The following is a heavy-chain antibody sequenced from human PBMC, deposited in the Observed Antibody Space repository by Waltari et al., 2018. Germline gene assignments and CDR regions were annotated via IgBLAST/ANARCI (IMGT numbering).Heavy chain of an antibody. CDR3: ATEGLYCGGDCYPLDY. V-gene: IGHV1-69*05. CDR2: IIPIFGTA. D-gene: IGHD2-21*01. Sequence: QVQLVQSGAEVKKPGSSVKVSCKASGGTFSSYAISWVRQAPGQGLEWMGGIIPIFGTANYAQKFQGRVTITTDESTSTAYMELSSLRSEDTAVYYCATEGLYCGGDCYPLDYWGQGTLVTVSS. CDR1: GGTFSSYA. J-gene: IGHJ4*02.